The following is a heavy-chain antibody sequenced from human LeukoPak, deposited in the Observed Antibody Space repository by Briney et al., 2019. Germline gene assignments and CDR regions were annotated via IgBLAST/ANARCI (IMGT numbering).Heavy chain of an antibody. J-gene: IGHJ4*02. CDR2: IYYSGST. V-gene: IGHV4-39*07. Sequence: SETLSLTCTVSGGSIRSSSYYWDWIRQPPGKGLEWIGSIYYSGSTYYNSSLKSRVSISVDTSKNQFSLKLSSVTAADTAVYYCARVGGSGYFLYYFDYWGQGTLVTVSS. CDR3: ARVGGSGYFLYYFDY. D-gene: IGHD3-22*01. CDR1: GGSIRSSSYY.